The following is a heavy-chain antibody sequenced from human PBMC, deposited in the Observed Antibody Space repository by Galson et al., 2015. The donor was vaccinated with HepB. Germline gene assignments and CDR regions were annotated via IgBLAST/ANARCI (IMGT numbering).Heavy chain of an antibody. CDR2: IIPIFGTA. CDR1: GGTFSSYA. D-gene: IGHD3-10*01. Sequence: SVKVSCKASGGTFSSYAISWVRQAPGQGLEWMGGIIPIFGTANYAQKFQGRVTITADKSTSTAYMELSSLRSEDTAVYYCARESYGSGYGHGMDVWGQGTTVTVSS. V-gene: IGHV1-69*06. J-gene: IGHJ6*02. CDR3: ARESYGSGYGHGMDV.